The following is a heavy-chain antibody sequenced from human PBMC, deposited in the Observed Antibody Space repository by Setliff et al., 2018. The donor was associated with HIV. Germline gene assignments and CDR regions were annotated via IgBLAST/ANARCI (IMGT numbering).Heavy chain of an antibody. CDR2: IYYSAST. J-gene: IGHJ3*02. CDR1: GGSISSGDHY. Sequence: SETLSLTCTVSGGSISSGDHYSSWIRQHPGKGLEWIGYIYYSASTNYNPSLQSRVTISVDTPHNQISPKLSSVTAADAAVYYCTRAGDTVVVPGVPLGAFDIWGQGTKVTVSS. D-gene: IGHD2-2*01. V-gene: IGHV4-31*03. CDR3: TRAGDTVVVPGVPLGAFDI.